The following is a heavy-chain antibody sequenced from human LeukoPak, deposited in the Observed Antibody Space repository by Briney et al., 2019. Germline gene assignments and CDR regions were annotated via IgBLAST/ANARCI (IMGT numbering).Heavy chain of an antibody. CDR3: ARGPDIVVLNNAFDI. V-gene: IGHV1-69*04. J-gene: IGHJ3*02. CDR1: GGTFSSYA. D-gene: IGHD2-2*01. CDR2: IIPILGIA. Sequence: SVKVSCKASGGTFSSYAISWVRQAPGQGLEWMGRIIPILGIANYAQKFQGRVTITADKSTSTAYMEPSSLRSEDTAVYYCARGPDIVVLNNAFDIWGQGTMVTVSS.